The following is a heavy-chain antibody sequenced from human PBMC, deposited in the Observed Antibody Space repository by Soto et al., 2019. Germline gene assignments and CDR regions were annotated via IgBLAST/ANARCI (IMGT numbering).Heavy chain of an antibody. Sequence: GESLKISCNGSGYSFTSYWIGWVRQMPGKGLEWMGIIYPGDSDPRDSPSFQGQVTISADKSISTAYLQWSSLKASDTAMYYCARQYNWKGKWFDPWGQGTLVTVSS. CDR3: ARQYNWKGKWFDP. CDR1: GYSFTSYW. D-gene: IGHD1-20*01. J-gene: IGHJ5*02. CDR2: IYPGDSDP. V-gene: IGHV5-51*01.